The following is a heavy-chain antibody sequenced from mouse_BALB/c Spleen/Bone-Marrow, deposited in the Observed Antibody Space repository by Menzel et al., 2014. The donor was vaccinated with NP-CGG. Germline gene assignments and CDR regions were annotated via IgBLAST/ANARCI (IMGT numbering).Heavy chain of an antibody. CDR2: IWAGGST. CDR1: GFSLTSYG. CDR3: ASMITTAWFAY. D-gene: IGHD2-4*01. J-gene: IGHJ3*01. V-gene: IGHV2-9*02. Sequence: VQGVESGPGLVAPSQSLSITCTVSGFSLTSYGVHWVRQPPGKGLEWLGVIWAGGSTNYNSALMSRLSISKDNSKSQVFLKMNSLQTDDTAMYYCASMITTAWFAYWGQGTLVTVPA.